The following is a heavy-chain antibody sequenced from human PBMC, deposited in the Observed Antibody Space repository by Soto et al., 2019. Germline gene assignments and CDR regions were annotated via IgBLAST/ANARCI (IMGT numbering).Heavy chain of an antibody. V-gene: IGHV4-31*03. CDR2: IYYSGST. CDR1: GGSISSGGYY. J-gene: IGHJ4*02. D-gene: IGHD6-13*01. CDR3: ARDSTIAAADQGIDY. Sequence: QVQLQESGPGLVKPSQTLSLTCTVSGGSISSGGYYWSWLRQHPGKGLEWIGYIYYSGSTYYNPSLKRRVTISVDTSKNQFSLKLSSVTAADTAVYYCARDSTIAAADQGIDYWGQGTLVTVSS.